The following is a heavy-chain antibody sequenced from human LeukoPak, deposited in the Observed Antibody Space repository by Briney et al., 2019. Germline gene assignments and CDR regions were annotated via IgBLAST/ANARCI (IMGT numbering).Heavy chain of an antibody. CDR1: GFTFSSYE. J-gene: IGHJ5*02. Sequence: GSLRLSCAASGFTFSSYEMNWVRQPPGKGLEWIGEINHSGSTNYNPSLKSRVTISVDTSKNQFSLKLSSVTAADTAVYYCARNRLRNWFDPWGQGTLVTVSS. CDR2: INHSGST. V-gene: IGHV4-34*01. CDR3: ARNRLRNWFDP. D-gene: IGHD4-17*01.